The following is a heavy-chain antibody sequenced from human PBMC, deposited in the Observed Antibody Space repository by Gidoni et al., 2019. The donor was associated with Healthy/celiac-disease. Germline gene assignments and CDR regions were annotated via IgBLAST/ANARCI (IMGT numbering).Heavy chain of an antibody. J-gene: IGHJ4*02. CDR1: GFTFSSYG. CDR3: ARDYYGSGRSPGD. V-gene: IGHV3-33*01. CDR2: IWYDGSNK. D-gene: IGHD3-10*01. Sequence: QVQLVESGGGVVQPGRSLRLSCAASGFTFSSYGMHWVRQAPGKGLEWVAVIWYDGSNKYYADSVKGRFTISRDNSKNTLYLQMNSLRAEDTAVYYCARDYYGSGRSPGDWGQGTLVTVSS.